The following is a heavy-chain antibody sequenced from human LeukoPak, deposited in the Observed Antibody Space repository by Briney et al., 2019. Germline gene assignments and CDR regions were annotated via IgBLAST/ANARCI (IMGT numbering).Heavy chain of an antibody. Sequence: PSETLSLTCTVSGGSISTYYWSWIRQPPGKGLEWIGYIYYSGSTSYNPSLKSRVTISVDRSKDQFSLKLSSVTAADTAVYYCARGLRSYYYGSGSYYDYWGQGTLVTVSS. D-gene: IGHD3-10*01. CDR3: ARGLRSYYYGSGSYYDY. CDR2: IYYSGST. J-gene: IGHJ4*02. CDR1: GGSISTYY. V-gene: IGHV4-59*12.